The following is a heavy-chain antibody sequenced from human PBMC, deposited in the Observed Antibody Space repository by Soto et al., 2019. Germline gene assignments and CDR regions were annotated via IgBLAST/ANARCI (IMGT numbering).Heavy chain of an antibody. CDR2: ISSSGYI. D-gene: IGHD2-15*01. CDR3: ARDCSGGSCYPGMDV. Sequence: GGSLRLSCAASGFNFNSYTINWVRQAPGKRLEWLSSISSSGYIFSTDSVRGRFTISRDIAKNSVYLQINSLRAEDTAVYFCARDCSGGSCYPGMDVRGEGTTVTVSS. V-gene: IGHV3-21*01. CDR1: GFNFNSYT. J-gene: IGHJ6*04.